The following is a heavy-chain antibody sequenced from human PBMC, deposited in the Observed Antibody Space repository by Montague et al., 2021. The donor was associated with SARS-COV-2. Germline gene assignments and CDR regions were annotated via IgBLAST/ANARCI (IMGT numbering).Heavy chain of an antibody. Sequence: SETLSLTCTISGGSISSRSYYWGWIRQPPGEGLEWIGGIYYSGNTYYNPSLKSRVTIPVDPSKNQFSLKLTSVTAADTAVYFCAREGAVVGARRTFDIWGQGTMVTVSS. J-gene: IGHJ3*02. D-gene: IGHD1-26*01. CDR3: AREGAVVGARRTFDI. CDR1: GGSISSRSYY. V-gene: IGHV4-39*07. CDR2: IYYSGNT.